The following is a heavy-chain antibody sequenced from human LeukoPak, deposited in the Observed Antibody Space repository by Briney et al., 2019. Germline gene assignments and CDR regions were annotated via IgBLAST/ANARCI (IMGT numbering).Heavy chain of an antibody. V-gene: IGHV3-9*01. CDR1: GFIFDDYA. Sequence: PGGSLRLSCAASGFIFDDYAMHWVRQAPGKGLEWVSSVSWNSNTIEYADSVKGRFTISRDNAKNFLYLDMNSLRVEDTAFYCVKDRGAIYWGQGTLVTVSS. J-gene: IGHJ4*02. D-gene: IGHD1-26*01. CDR2: VSWNSNTI. CDR3: KDRGAIY.